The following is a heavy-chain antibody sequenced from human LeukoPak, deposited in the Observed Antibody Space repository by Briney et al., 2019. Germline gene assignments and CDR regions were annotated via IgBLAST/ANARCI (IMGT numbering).Heavy chain of an antibody. Sequence: GGSLRLSCAASGFTFSNPWMNWVRQAPGKGLEWVSSISSSSSYIYYADSVKGRFTTSRDNAKNSLYLQMNSLRAEDTAVYYCARGARYGYCSSTSCFPFDPWGQGTLVTVSS. CDR1: GFTFSNPW. J-gene: IGHJ5*02. CDR2: ISSSSSYI. V-gene: IGHV3-21*01. D-gene: IGHD2-2*01. CDR3: ARGARYGYCSSTSCFPFDP.